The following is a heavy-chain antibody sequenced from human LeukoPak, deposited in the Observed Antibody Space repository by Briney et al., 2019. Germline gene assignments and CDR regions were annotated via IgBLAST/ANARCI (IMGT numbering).Heavy chain of an antibody. D-gene: IGHD6-13*01. J-gene: IGHJ4*02. Sequence: PGRSLRLSCAASGFTSSSYAMHWVRQAPGKGLEWVAVISYDGSNKYYADSVKGRFTISRDNSKNTLYLQMNSLRAEDTAVYYCARVPGSSWYYFDYWGQGTLVTVSS. CDR1: GFTSSSYA. V-gene: IGHV3-30*04. CDR2: ISYDGSNK. CDR3: ARVPGSSWYYFDY.